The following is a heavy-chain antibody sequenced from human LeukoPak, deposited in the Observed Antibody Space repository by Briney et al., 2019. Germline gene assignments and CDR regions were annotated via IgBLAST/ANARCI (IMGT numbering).Heavy chain of an antibody. V-gene: IGHV1-18*01. CDR3: ARVAYYDYVWGSYSWFDP. CDR1: GYTFTSYG. D-gene: IGHD3-16*01. Sequence: GASVKVSCKASGYTFTSYGISWVRHAPGQGLEWMAWISAYNGNTNYAQKLQGRVTMTTDTSTSTAYMELRSLRSDDTAVYYCARVAYYDYVWGSYSWFDPWGQGTLVTVSS. CDR2: ISAYNGNT. J-gene: IGHJ5*02.